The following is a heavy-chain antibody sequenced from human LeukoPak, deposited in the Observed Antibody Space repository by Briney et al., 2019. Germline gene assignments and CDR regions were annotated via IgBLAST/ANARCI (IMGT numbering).Heavy chain of an antibody. V-gene: IGHV1-18*01. CDR3: ARVGLWFGELLETDY. Sequence: ASVKVSCKASGYTFTSYGISWVRQAPGQGLEWMGWISAYNGNTNYAQKLQGRVTMTTDTSTSTAYMELRSLRSDDTAVYYCARVGLWFGELLETDYWGQGTLVTVSS. CDR2: ISAYNGNT. J-gene: IGHJ4*02. CDR1: GYTFTSYG. D-gene: IGHD3-10*01.